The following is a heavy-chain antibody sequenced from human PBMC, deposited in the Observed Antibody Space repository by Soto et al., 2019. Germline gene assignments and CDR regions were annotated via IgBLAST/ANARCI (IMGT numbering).Heavy chain of an antibody. J-gene: IGHJ6*02. CDR2: ISYDGSNK. CDR1: GFTFSSYG. V-gene: IGHV3-30*18. CDR3: AKEYDFWSGYYGYYGMDV. Sequence: PGGSLRLSCAASGFTFSSYGMHWVRQAPGKGLEWVAVISYDGSNKYYADSVKGRFTISRDNSKNTLYLQMNSLRAEDTAVYYCAKEYDFWSGYYGYYGMDVWGQGTTVSVSS. D-gene: IGHD3-3*01.